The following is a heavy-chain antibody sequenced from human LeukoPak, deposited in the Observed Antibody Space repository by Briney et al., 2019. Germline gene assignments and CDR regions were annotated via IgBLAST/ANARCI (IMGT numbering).Heavy chain of an antibody. D-gene: IGHD4-17*01. J-gene: IGHJ4*02. CDR1: GGSISSYY. V-gene: IGHV4-59*01. CDR3: AREYYGGTFDY. CDR2: LYYTGST. Sequence: SETLSLTCSVSGGSISSYYWSWIRQPPGKGLEWIGYLYYTGSTKYNPSLKGRVTMSADTSKNQISLKLSSVTAADTAVYYCAREYYGGTFDYWGQGTLVTVSS.